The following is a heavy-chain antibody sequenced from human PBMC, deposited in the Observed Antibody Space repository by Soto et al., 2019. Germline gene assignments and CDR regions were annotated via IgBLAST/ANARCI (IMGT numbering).Heavy chain of an antibody. Sequence: QVQLQESGPGLVKPSQTLSLTCTVSGGSISSGDYYWSWIRQPPGKGLEWIGYIYYSGSTYYNPSLKSRVTISVDTSKNQFSLKLSSVTAADTAVYYCASIDYGEIWGGYYFDYWGQGTLVTVSS. CDR1: GGSISSGDYY. CDR2: IYYSGST. V-gene: IGHV4-30-4*01. J-gene: IGHJ4*02. CDR3: ASIDYGEIWGGYYFDY. D-gene: IGHD4-17*01.